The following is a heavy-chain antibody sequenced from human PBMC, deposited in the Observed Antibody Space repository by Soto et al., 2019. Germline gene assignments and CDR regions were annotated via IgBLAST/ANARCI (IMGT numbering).Heavy chain of an antibody. Sequence: QVQLVQSGAEVKKPGSSVKVSCKASGGTFRSYAISWVRQAPGQGLEWIGGIIPIFGPANYAQKFQGRVTITADESTSTAYMELSSVRSAYTAVYYCARRYCTNGVCLDYWGQGTLVTFSS. V-gene: IGHV1-69*01. J-gene: IGHJ4*02. CDR3: ARRYCTNGVCLDY. CDR1: GGTFRSYA. D-gene: IGHD2-8*01. CDR2: IIPIFGPA.